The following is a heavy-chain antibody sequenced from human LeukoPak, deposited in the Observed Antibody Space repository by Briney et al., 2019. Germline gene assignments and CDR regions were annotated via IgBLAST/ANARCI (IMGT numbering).Heavy chain of an antibody. Sequence: SETLSLTCTVSGGSISSYYWSWIRQHPGKGLEWIGYIYYSGNTNYNPSLKSRVTISVDTSKNQFSLKLSSVTAADTAMYYCARDKGEYYDSSGYLDYWGQGTLVTVSS. CDR3: ARDKGEYYDSSGYLDY. J-gene: IGHJ4*02. V-gene: IGHV4-59*01. CDR1: GGSISSYY. CDR2: IYYSGNT. D-gene: IGHD3-22*01.